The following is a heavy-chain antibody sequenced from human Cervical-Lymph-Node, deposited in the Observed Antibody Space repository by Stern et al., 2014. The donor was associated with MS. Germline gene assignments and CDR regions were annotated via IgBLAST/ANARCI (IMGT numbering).Heavy chain of an antibody. CDR3: ASAYSSSHYYFDY. CDR2: IWYDGSNP. J-gene: IGHJ4*02. CDR1: GFSFRRYA. V-gene: IGHV3-33*01. D-gene: IGHD6-13*01. Sequence: QVQLVESGGGVVQPGGSLRLSCAASGFSFRRYAMHWVRQAPGKGLEWVALIWYDGSNPYYADSFTGRFTISRDKFKNTLYLQRNSLRAEDTAVYYCASAYSSSHYYFDYWGQGTQVTVSS.